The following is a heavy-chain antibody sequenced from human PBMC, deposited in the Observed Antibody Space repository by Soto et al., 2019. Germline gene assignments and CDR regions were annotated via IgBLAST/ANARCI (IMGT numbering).Heavy chain of an antibody. D-gene: IGHD1-26*01. CDR1: GASTSGYF. CDR3: AGDSRSAEGWLDP. Sequence: PETLSLTCTVSGASTSGYFWTWIRQPPGKGLEWIGYFYGGSTNYNPSLKSRATISMAPSKNHFSLNLMSVTAADTAVYYCAGDSRSAEGWLDPWGQGILVTVS. CDR2: FYGGST. J-gene: IGHJ5*02. V-gene: IGHV4-59*01.